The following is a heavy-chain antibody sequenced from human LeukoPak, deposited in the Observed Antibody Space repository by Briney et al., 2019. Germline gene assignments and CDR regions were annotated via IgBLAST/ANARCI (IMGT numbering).Heavy chain of an antibody. D-gene: IGHD6-19*01. Sequence: GGSLRLSCAASGFTFSSYWMHWVRQAPGKGLVWVSRINSDGSSTSYADSVQGRFTISRDNAKNTLYLQMNSLRAEDTAVYYCARDSSGWYYFDYWGQGILVTVSS. V-gene: IGHV3-74*01. J-gene: IGHJ4*02. CDR1: GFTFSSYW. CDR2: INSDGSST. CDR3: ARDSSGWYYFDY.